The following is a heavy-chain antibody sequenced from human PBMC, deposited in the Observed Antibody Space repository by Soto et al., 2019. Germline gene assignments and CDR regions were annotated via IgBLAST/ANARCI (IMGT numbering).Heavy chain of an antibody. CDR3: STGVRGSSSWYDWFDP. CDR1: GYTLTELS. D-gene: IGHD6-13*01. J-gene: IGHJ5*02. V-gene: IGHV1-24*01. CDR2: FDPEDGET. Sequence: ASVKVSCKVSGYTLTELSMHWVRQAPGKGLEWMGGFDPEDGETIYAQKFQGRVTMNEDTSTDTAYMELSSLRSEDTAVYYWSTGVRGSSSWYDWFDPWGQGTLVTVSS.